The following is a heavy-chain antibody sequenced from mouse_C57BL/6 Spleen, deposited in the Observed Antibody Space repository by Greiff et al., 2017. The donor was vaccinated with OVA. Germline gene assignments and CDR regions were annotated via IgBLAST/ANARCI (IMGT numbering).Heavy chain of an antibody. CDR2: IWRGGST. V-gene: IGHV2-5*01. Sequence: QVQLQQSGPGLVQPSQSLSITCTVSGFSLTSYGVHWVRQSPGKGLEWLGVIWRGGSTDYNAAFMSRLSITKDNSKSQVFFKMNSLQADDTAIYYCAKNGIYYDYDDGFAYWGQGTLVTVSA. J-gene: IGHJ3*01. CDR1: GFSLTSYG. D-gene: IGHD2-4*01. CDR3: AKNGIYYDYDDGFAY.